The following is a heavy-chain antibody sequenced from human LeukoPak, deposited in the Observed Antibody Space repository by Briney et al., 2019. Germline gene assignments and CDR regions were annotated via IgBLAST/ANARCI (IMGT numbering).Heavy chain of an antibody. CDR1: GYTFTSYA. V-gene: IGHV1-18*01. J-gene: IGHJ5*02. CDR3: ARDRRRITGTTYGFWFDP. CDR2: ISAYNGNT. Sequence: ASVKVSCEASGYTFTSYAMNWVRQAPGQGLEWMGWISAYNGNTNYAQKLQGRVTMTTDTSTSTAYMELSRLRSDDTAVYYCARDRRRITGTTYGFWFDPWGQGTLVTVSS. D-gene: IGHD1-14*01.